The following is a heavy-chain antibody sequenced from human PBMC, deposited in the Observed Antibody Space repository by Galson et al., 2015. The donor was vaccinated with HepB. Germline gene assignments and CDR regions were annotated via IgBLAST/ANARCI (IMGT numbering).Heavy chain of an antibody. CDR1: GYTFTSYA. CDR2: INAGNGNT. CDR3: ARGGGYCSSTSCPPWYYYYMDV. D-gene: IGHD2-2*01. J-gene: IGHJ6*03. Sequence: SVKVSCKASGYTFTSYAMHWVRQAPGQRLEWMGWINAGNGNTKYSQKFQGRVTITRDTSASTAYMELSSLRSEDTAVYYCARGGGYCSSTSCPPWYYYYMDVWGKGTTVTVSS. V-gene: IGHV1-3*01.